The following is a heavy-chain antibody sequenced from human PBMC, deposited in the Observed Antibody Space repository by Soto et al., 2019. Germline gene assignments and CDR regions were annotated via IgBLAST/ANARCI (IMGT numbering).Heavy chain of an antibody. CDR1: GFTFTSSA. V-gene: IGHV1-58*02. CDR3: ADESIYGGNSILELDY. J-gene: IGHJ4*02. CDR2: IVVGSGNT. D-gene: IGHD4-17*01. Sequence: SVKVSCKASGFTFTSSAMQWVRQARGQRLEWIGWIVVGSGNTNYAQKFQERVTITRDMSTSTAYMELSSLRSEDTAVYYCADESIYGGNSILELDYWGQGTLVTVSS.